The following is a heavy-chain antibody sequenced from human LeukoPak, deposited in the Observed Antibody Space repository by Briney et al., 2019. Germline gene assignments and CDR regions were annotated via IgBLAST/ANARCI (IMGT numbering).Heavy chain of an antibody. J-gene: IGHJ3*02. CDR3: ARDGVRWELSSSFDI. D-gene: IGHD3-16*02. V-gene: IGHV1-18*01. CDR2: ISAYNGNT. Sequence: ASVKVSCKASGYTFTSYGISWVRQGPGQGLEWMGWISAYNGNTNYAQKFQGRVTVTTDTSTSTAYMELRSLRSDDTAVYYCARDGVRWELSSSFDIWGQGTMVTVSS. CDR1: GYTFTSYG.